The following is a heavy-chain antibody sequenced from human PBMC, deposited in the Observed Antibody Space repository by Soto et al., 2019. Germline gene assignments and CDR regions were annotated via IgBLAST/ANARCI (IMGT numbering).Heavy chain of an antibody. Sequence: SETLSLTCTVSGGSISSYYWSWIRQPPGKGLEWIGYIYYSGSTNYNPSLKSRVTISVDTSKSQFSLKLSSVTAADTAVYYCAGSPPREQQLANWFDPWGQGTLVTVSS. D-gene: IGHD6-13*01. CDR3: AGSPPREQQLANWFDP. CDR2: IYYSGST. V-gene: IGHV4-59*01. CDR1: GGSISSYY. J-gene: IGHJ5*02.